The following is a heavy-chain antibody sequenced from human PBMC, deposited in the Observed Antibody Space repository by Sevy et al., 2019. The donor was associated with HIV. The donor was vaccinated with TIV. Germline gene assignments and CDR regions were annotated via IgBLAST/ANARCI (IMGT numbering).Heavy chain of an antibody. CDR1: GGSISSSSYY. D-gene: IGHD1-1*01. V-gene: IGHV4-39*01. Sequence: SETLSLTCTVSGGSISSSSYYWGWIRQPPGKGLEWFAYIYYSGSTYHNPSIKSRVTIFVDTSKNQFSLNLSPVTASDTALYCCARMRLSAGGTTGSYYIDYWGQGTLVTVSS. J-gene: IGHJ4*02. CDR2: IYYSGST. CDR3: ARMRLSAGGTTGSYYIDY.